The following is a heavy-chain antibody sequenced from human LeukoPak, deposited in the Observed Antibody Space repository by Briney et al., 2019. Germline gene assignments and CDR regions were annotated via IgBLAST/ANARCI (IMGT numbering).Heavy chain of an antibody. CDR1: GFTFSSYA. J-gene: IGHJ5*02. Sequence: GRSLRLSCAASGFTFSSYAMHWVRQAPGKGLEWVAVISYDGSNKYYADSVKGRFTISRDNSKNTLYLQMNSLRAEDTAVYYCAGLGSVVGWFDPWGQGTLVTVSS. D-gene: IGHD1-26*01. CDR2: ISYDGSNK. V-gene: IGHV3-30*04. CDR3: AGLGSVVGWFDP.